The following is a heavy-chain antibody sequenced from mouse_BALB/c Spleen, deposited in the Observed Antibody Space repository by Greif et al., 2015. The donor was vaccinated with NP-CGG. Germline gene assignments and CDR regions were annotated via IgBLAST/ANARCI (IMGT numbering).Heavy chain of an antibody. CDR3: ASYYSSSYFDY. Sequence: QVQLQQSGAELAKPGASVKMSCKASGYTFTSYWMHWVKQRPGQGLEWIGYINPSTGYTEYNQKFKDKATLTADKSSSTTYMHRSSLTSEDSAVYYCASYYSSSYFDYWGHGNTLTVSS. J-gene: IGHJ2*01. D-gene: IGHD1-1*01. CDR2: INPSTGYT. V-gene: IGHV1-7*01. CDR1: GYTFTSYW.